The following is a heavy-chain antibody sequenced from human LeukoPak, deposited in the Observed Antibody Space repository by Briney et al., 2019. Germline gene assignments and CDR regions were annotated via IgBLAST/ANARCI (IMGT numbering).Heavy chain of an antibody. V-gene: IGHV3-23*01. D-gene: IGHD4-17*01. CDR3: AKETGDSKVFDY. Sequence: GGSLSLSCAASGFTFSSYAMSWVRQAPGKGLESVSAISGSGGSTYYADSVKGRFTISRDNSKNTLYLQMNSLRAEDTAVYYCAKETGDSKVFDYWGQGTLVTVSS. J-gene: IGHJ4*02. CDR1: GFTFSSYA. CDR2: ISGSGGST.